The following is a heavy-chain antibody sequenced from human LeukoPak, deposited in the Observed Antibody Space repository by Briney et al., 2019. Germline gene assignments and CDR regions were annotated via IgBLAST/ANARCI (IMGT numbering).Heavy chain of an antibody. D-gene: IGHD3-10*01. V-gene: IGHV3-30*03. CDR3: ASDQGRYYPGAFDI. J-gene: IGHJ3*02. Sequence: GRSLRLSCAASGFTFSSYGMHWVRQAPGKGLEWVAVISVDGSNEYYADSVKGRFTISRDNSKNTLFLQMNSLRPEDTAVYYCASDQGRYYPGAFDIWGQGTIVTVSS. CDR1: GFTFSSYG. CDR2: ISVDGSNE.